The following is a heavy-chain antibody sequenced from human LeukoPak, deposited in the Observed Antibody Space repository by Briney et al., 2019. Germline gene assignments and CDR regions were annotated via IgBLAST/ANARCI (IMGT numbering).Heavy chain of an antibody. CDR1: GYTFTSYG. CDR2: ISAYNGNT. CDR3: ARGDYDFWSGYFGFDY. J-gene: IGHJ4*02. D-gene: IGHD3-3*01. V-gene: IGHV1-18*01. Sequence: ASVKVSCKASGYTFTSYGISWVRQAPGQGLEWMGWISAYNGNTNYAQKLQGRVTMTTDTSTSTAYMELRSLRSDDTAVYYCARGDYDFWSGYFGFDYWGQGTLVTISS.